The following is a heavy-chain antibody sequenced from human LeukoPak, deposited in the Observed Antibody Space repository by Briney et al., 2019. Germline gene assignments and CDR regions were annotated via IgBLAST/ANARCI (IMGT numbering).Heavy chain of an antibody. D-gene: IGHD2-2*01. V-gene: IGHV3-64*01. CDR1: GFTFSSNW. J-gene: IGHJ6*02. CDR3: ARGDTNSPWAYYYYGMDV. CDR2: ITSKGDGR. Sequence: PGGSLRLSCAASGFTFSSNWMHWVRQAPGKGLEYVSGITSKGDGRSYAKSVKGRFTISRDNSKNIVSLQMGSLRAEDTAVYYCARGDTNSPWAYYYYGMDVWGQGTTVTVSS.